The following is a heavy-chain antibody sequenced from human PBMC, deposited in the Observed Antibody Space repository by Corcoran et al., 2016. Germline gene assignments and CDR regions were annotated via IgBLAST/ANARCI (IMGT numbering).Heavy chain of an antibody. D-gene: IGHD2-15*01. Sequence: QVQLVQSGAEVKKPGASVKVSCKVSGYTLTELSMHWVRQAPGKGLEWMGGFDPEDGETIYAQKFQGRVTMTEDTSTDTAYMELSSLRSEDTAGYYCAKTRYCSGGSCYAGERYGMDVWGQGTTVTVSS. CDR1: GYTLTELS. V-gene: IGHV1-24*01. CDR2: FDPEDGET. J-gene: IGHJ6*02. CDR3: AKTRYCSGGSCYAGERYGMDV.